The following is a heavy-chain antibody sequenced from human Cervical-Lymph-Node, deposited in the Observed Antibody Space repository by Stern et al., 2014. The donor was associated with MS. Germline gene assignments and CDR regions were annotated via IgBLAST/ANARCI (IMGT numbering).Heavy chain of an antibody. CDR3: ARGRELLSLDY. V-gene: IGHV1-8*01. CDR2: MNPYSGNA. Sequence: VQLEESGAEVKKPGASVKVSCKASGYTFTSYDINWVRQATGQGLEWMGWMNPYSGNAVYAQKYQGRVTMTRDTSTSTAYMELTSLRSEDTAVFYCARGRELLSLDYWGQGTLVTVSS. D-gene: IGHD1-26*01. J-gene: IGHJ4*02. CDR1: GYTFTSYD.